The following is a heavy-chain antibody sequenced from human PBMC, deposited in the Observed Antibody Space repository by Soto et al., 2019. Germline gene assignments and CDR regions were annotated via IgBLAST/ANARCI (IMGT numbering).Heavy chain of an antibody. J-gene: IGHJ4*02. CDR1: GFIVSSNY. CDR3: ARGFPSMTYFGEYYFDF. V-gene: IGHV3-53*01. D-gene: IGHD3-16*01. CDR2: IYAGGTT. Sequence: SXGSLRLSCAASGFIVSSNYMSWVRQAPGKGLEWVSVIYAGGTTYYADSVKGRFTISRHDSMNTLYLQMKSLTAEDSAVYYCARGFPSMTYFGEYYFDFWGQGTLVTVSS.